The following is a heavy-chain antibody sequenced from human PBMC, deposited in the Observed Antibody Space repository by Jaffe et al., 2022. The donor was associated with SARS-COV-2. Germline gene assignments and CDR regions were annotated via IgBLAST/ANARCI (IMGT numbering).Heavy chain of an antibody. CDR2: IKPDGSDK. CDR1: GFTFSNYG. V-gene: IGHV3-7*01. J-gene: IGHJ4*02. CDR3: AMRVRAGNIYGAPFDC. Sequence: EVQLVESGGGLVRPGGSLRLSCAASGFTFSNYGLTWVRQAPGKGLEWVASIKPDGSDKYYVDSVRGRFAISRDNAKNSLSLHMDSLRAEDTAVYYCAMRVRAGNIYGAPFDCWGQGTLVIVSS. D-gene: IGHD5-18*01.